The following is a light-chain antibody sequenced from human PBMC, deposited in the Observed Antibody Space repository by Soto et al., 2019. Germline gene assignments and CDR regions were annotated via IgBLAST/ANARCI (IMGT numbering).Light chain of an antibody. J-gene: IGKJ4*01. V-gene: IGKV3-15*01. CDR2: GAS. Sequence: EKVMTQSPAALSVSPGERATLSCRASQSVNSNLAWYQQKPGQAPRLLLYGASTRATGIPARFSGSASGTEFTLTISSLQSEESADYYCQQYNDWPLTFGGGTKVEVK. CDR3: QQYNDWPLT. CDR1: QSVNSN.